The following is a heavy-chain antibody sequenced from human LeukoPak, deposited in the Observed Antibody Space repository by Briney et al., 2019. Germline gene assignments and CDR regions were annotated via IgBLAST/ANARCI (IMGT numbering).Heavy chain of an antibody. D-gene: IGHD3-16*02. CDR1: GFTFSSYA. CDR3: ARDRSGYVWGSYRFEGEYYFDY. Sequence: GGSLRLSCAASGFTFSSYAMSWVRQAPGKGLEWVSAISGSGGSTYYADSVKGRFTISRDNSKNTLYLQMNSLRAEDTAVYYCARDRSGYVWGSYRFEGEYYFDYWGQGTLVTVSS. J-gene: IGHJ4*02. CDR2: ISGSGGST. V-gene: IGHV3-23*01.